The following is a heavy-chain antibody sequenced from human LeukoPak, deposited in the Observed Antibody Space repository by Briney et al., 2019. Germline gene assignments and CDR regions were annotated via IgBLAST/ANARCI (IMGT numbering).Heavy chain of an antibody. D-gene: IGHD3-22*01. CDR3: ARGRHDNSGYYFRPAEYFQH. Sequence: SETLSLTCAVYGGSFSGYYWSWIRQPPGKGLEWIGEINHSGSTNYNPSLKSRVTISVDTSKNQFSLKLSSVTAADTAVYYCARGRHDNSGYYFRPAEYFQHWGRGTLVTVSS. V-gene: IGHV4-34*01. CDR2: INHSGST. J-gene: IGHJ1*01. CDR1: GGSFSGYY.